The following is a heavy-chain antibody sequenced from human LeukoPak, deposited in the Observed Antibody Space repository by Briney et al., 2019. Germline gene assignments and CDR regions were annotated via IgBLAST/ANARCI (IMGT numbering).Heavy chain of an antibody. CDR1: GFTFSSYW. CDR2: INSDGSST. V-gene: IGHV3-74*01. J-gene: IGHJ6*02. CDR3: ARSTRYCSGGSCYAYYSMDV. Sequence: PGGSLRLSCAASGFTFSSYWMHWVRQAPGEGLVWVSRINSDGSSTSYADSVKGRFTISRDNAKNTLYLQMNSLRAEDTAVYYCARSTRYCSGGSCYAYYSMDVWGQGTTVTVSS. D-gene: IGHD2-15*01.